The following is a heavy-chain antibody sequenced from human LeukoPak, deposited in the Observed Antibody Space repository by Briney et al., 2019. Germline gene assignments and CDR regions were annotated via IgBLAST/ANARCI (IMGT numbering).Heavy chain of an antibody. D-gene: IGHD3-22*01. Sequence: ASVKVSCKAFGYTFTGYYMHWVRQAPGQGLEWMGRINPNSGGTNYAQKFQGRVTMTRDTSISTAYMELSRLRSDDTAVYYCARTYYYDSSGYYGDAFDIWGQGTMVTVSS. CDR1: GYTFTGYY. V-gene: IGHV1-2*06. CDR2: INPNSGGT. CDR3: ARTYYYDSSGYYGDAFDI. J-gene: IGHJ3*02.